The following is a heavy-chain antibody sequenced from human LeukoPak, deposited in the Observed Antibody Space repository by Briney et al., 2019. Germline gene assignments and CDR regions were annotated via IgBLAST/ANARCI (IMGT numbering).Heavy chain of an antibody. J-gene: IGHJ4*02. CDR3: ARDSDSSGYYDYYYFDY. D-gene: IGHD3-22*01. V-gene: IGHV1-2*02. Sequence: GASVKVSCKTSGYTFTTYGILWVRQAPGQGLEWMGWINPKSGGTNYAQKFQGRVTMTRDTSISTAYMELSRLRSDDTAVYYCARDSDSSGYYDYYYFDYWGQGTLVTVSS. CDR1: GYTFTTYG. CDR2: INPKSGGT.